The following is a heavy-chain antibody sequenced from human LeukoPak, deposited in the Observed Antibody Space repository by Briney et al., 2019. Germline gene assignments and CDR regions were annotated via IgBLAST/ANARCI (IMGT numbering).Heavy chain of an antibody. CDR1: GLTISSYW. J-gene: IGHJ4*02. D-gene: IGHD1-26*01. V-gene: IGHV3-74*01. CDR2: INSDGSSI. CDR3: ARRAYSGSYFYFDY. Sequence: GGSLRLSCAASGLTISSYWMHWVRQAPGKGLVWFSRINSDGSSISYADAVKGRFTISRDNATNTLYLQMNSLRAEDTAVYYCARRAYSGSYFYFDYWGQGTLVTVSS.